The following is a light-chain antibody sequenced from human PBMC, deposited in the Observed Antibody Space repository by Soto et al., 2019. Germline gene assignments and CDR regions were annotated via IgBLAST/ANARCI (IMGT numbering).Light chain of an antibody. Sequence: DIQMTQSPSSLSASVGDRVTITCRASQSISSYLNWYQQKPGKAPKLLIYAASSLQSGVPSRFSGRGSGTDFTLTISSLQPDDFATYYCQRSYSTPYTFGQGNKREIK. CDR2: AAS. CDR3: QRSYSTPYT. V-gene: IGKV1-39*01. J-gene: IGKJ2*01. CDR1: QSISSY.